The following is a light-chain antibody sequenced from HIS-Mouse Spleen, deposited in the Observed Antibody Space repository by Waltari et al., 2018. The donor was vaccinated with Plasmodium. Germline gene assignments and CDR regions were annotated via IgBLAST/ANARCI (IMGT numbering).Light chain of an antibody. V-gene: IGLV2-23*03. Sequence: QSALTQPASVSGSPGQSITISCTATSSDVGLYNHVSWYQQHPSKSPKLMIYEGSKRPSGVSNRFSGSKSGNTASLTISGLQAEDEADYYCCSYAGSSTFVVFGGGTKLTVL. CDR3: CSYAGSSTFVV. CDR2: EGS. J-gene: IGLJ2*01. CDR1: SSDVGLYNH.